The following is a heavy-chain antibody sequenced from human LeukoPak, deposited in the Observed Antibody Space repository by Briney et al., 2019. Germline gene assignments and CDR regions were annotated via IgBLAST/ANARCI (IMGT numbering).Heavy chain of an antibody. V-gene: IGHV3-49*03. CDR1: GFTFGDYA. D-gene: IGHD6-19*01. CDR3: TRDDSSGWYPGPYNNWFDP. J-gene: IGHJ5*02. Sequence: PGGSLRLSCTASGFTFGDYAMSWFRQAPGKGLEWVGFIRSKAYGGTTEYAASVKGRFTISRDDSKSIAYLQMNSLKTEDTAVYYCTRDDSSGWYPGPYNNWFDPWGQGTLVTVSS. CDR2: IRSKAYGGTT.